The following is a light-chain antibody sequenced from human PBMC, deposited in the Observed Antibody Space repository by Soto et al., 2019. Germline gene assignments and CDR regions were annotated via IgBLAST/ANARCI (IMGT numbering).Light chain of an antibody. Sequence: DIQMTQSPSSLSASVGDRVTITCRASQTISTYLNWYQQKPGKAPRLLIYDASSLLSGVPSRFSGSGSGTDFTPTIASLQPEEFSTYYCQQSDSTPSTFGQGTKVEI. J-gene: IGKJ2*01. CDR2: DAS. CDR1: QTISTY. V-gene: IGKV1-39*01. CDR3: QQSDSTPST.